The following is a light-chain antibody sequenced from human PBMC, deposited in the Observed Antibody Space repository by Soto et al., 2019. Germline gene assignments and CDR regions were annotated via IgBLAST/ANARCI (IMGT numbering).Light chain of an antibody. CDR1: QNINTW. Sequence: DIQMTQSPSTLSASVGDRVTITCRASQNINTWVAWYQQKPGKAPYLLIYKASNLQSGVPSRFSGSASGTEFTLTISSLQPDDIATYYCQQYEAYPLTYGGGTKVEI. J-gene: IGKJ4*01. CDR3: QQYEAYPLT. V-gene: IGKV1-5*03. CDR2: KAS.